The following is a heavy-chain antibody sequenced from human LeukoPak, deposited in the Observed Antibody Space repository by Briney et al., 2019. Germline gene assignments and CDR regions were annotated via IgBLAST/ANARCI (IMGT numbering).Heavy chain of an antibody. CDR1: GGSISSYY. Sequence: KPSETLSLTCTVSGGSISSYYWSWIRQPPGKGLEWIGYIYYSGSTNYNPSLKSRVTISVDTSKNQFSLKLSSVTAADTAVYYCARGADRDGHNGHDYWGQGTLVTVSS. CDR3: ARGADRDGHNGHDY. D-gene: IGHD5-24*01. J-gene: IGHJ4*02. V-gene: IGHV4-59*08. CDR2: IYYSGST.